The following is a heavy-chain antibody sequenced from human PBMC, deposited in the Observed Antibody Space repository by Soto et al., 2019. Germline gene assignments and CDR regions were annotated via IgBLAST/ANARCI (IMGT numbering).Heavy chain of an antibody. CDR3: AHKGPEDWPLDY. CDR1: GFSLSTSGVG. V-gene: IGHV2-5*02. D-gene: IGHD3-9*01. J-gene: IGHJ4*02. Sequence: QITLKESGPTLVRPTQTLTLTCAFSGFSLSTSGVGMGWIRQPPGKALEWLAVIYWDDSKHYSPSLGSRLTITKDTSKNQVVLTMTNMDPMDTGTYYCAHKGPEDWPLDYWGQGTLVTVSS. CDR2: IYWDDSK.